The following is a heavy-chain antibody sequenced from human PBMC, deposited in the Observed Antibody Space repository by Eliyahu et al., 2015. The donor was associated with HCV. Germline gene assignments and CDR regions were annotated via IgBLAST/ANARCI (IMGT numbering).Heavy chain of an antibody. CDR1: GFTFSSYA. CDR3: VKDPWGGSDY. CDR2: ISGSGGAT. J-gene: IGHJ4*02. D-gene: IGHD3-16*01. Sequence: EVQLLESGGGLVQPGGSLRLSCAASGFTFSSYAMSWVRQAPGKGLEWVSTISGSGGATYYADSVKGRFTISRDNSKNTLYLQMNSLRVEDTAVYYCVKDPWGGSDYWGQGTLVTVSS. V-gene: IGHV3-23*01.